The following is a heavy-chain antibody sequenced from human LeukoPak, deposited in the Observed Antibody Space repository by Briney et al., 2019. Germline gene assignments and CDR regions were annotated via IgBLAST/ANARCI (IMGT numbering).Heavy chain of an antibody. Sequence: ALVKVSCKASGYTFTGYYMHWVRQAPGQGLEWMGWINPNSGGTNYAQKFQGWVTMTRDTSISTAYMELSRLRSDDTAVYYCARGGYYGSGSYHDAFDIWGQGTMVTVSS. V-gene: IGHV1-2*04. CDR2: INPNSGGT. CDR3: ARGGYYGSGSYHDAFDI. J-gene: IGHJ3*02. CDR1: GYTFTGYY. D-gene: IGHD3-10*01.